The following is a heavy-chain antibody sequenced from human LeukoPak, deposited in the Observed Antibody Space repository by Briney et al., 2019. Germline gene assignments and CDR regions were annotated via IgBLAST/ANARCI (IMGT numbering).Heavy chain of an antibody. Sequence: GGPLSLSCAGSGFTFNNIPFSWVPQTPGKGWEGVSAITGGADSTYYADSVKGRFTISRDNSKNTLYLQMNSLRAEDTAVYYCAKGSIAAAGPFDYWGQGTLVTVSS. V-gene: IGHV3-23*01. D-gene: IGHD6-13*01. CDR2: ITGGADST. J-gene: IGHJ4*02. CDR3: AKGSIAAAGPFDY. CDR1: GFTFNNIP.